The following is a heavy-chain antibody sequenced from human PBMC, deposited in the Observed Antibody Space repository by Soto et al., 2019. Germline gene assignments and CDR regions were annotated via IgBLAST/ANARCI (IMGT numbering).Heavy chain of an antibody. J-gene: IGHJ6*02. CDR2: IIPIFGTA. D-gene: IGHD3-22*01. CDR1: GGTFSSYA. CDR3: ASNFMIVAFDYYYGMDV. V-gene: IGHV1-69*13. Sequence: SVKVSCKASGGTFSSYAISWVRQAPGQGLEWMGGIIPIFGTANYAQKFQGRVTITADESTSTAYMELSSLRSEDTAVYYCASNFMIVAFDYYYGMDVWGQGTTVTVSS.